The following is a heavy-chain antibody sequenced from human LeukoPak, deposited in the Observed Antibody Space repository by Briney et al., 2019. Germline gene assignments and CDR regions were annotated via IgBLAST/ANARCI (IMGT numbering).Heavy chain of an antibody. J-gene: IGHJ4*02. D-gene: IGHD2-21*02. CDR3: ARDLAYCGGDCYPYFDY. CDR1: GGTFSSYA. V-gene: IGHV1-69*04. CDR2: IIPIFGIA. Sequence: ASVKVSCKASGGTFSSYAISWVRQAPGQGHEWMGRIIPIFGIANCAQKFQGRVTITADKSTSTAYMELSSLRSGDTAVYYCARDLAYCGGDCYPYFDYWGQGTLVTVSS.